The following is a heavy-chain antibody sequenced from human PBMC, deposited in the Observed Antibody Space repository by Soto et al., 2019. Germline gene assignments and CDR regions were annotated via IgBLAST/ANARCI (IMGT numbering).Heavy chain of an antibody. CDR2: ISYNGSNA. CDR3: ARDGGGFGELLLNSYDAFDL. D-gene: IGHD3-10*01. V-gene: IGHV3-30*04. J-gene: IGHJ3*01. Sequence: GGSLRLSCTASGFSFSTYAMYWVRQAPGKGLEWVAIISYNGSNAQYADSVKGRFTVARDNSKNTLYLQMHSLTAEDTAVYYCARDGGGFGELLLNSYDAFDLWGQGKLVTVSS. CDR1: GFSFSTYA.